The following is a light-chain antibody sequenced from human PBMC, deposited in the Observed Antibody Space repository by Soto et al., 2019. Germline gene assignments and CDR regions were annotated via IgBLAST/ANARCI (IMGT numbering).Light chain of an antibody. CDR2: VES. J-gene: IGKJ4*01. Sequence: DVQMTQSPSSLSASVGDRITITCRASQGIRSALSWYQQKPGKAPERLISVESTLHRGVPSRFSGSGAGTEFTLPITSLQGEDFATYYCLQHDSYPRTCGGGTRVDI. CDR3: LQHDSYPRT. V-gene: IGKV1-17*01. CDR1: QGIRSA.